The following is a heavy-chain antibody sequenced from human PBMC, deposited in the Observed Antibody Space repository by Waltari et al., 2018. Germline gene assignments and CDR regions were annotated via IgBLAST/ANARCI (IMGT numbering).Heavy chain of an antibody. J-gene: IGHJ5*02. CDR2: ISSSISTI. CDR3: ASTLRLVGFDP. Sequence: EVQLVESGGGLVQPGGSLRLSCAASGFTFSSYSMNWVRQAPGKGLEWVSYISSSISTIYYADSVKGRFTISRDNAKNSLYLQMNSLRAEDTAVYYCASTLRLVGFDPWGQGTLVTVSS. D-gene: IGHD5-12*01. V-gene: IGHV3-48*01. CDR1: GFTFSSYS.